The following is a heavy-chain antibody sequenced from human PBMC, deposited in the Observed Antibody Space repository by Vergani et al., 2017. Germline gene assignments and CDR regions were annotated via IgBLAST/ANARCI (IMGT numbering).Heavy chain of an antibody. J-gene: IGHJ4*02. V-gene: IGHV4-38-2*01. CDR1: GYSISSGYY. CDR3: ARLPYQQAVNN. CDR2: IFRNGST. Sequence: QVQLQESGPGLVKPSETLSLTCSVSGYSISSGYYWGWIRQSPGRGLEWIGNIFRNGSTHYNPSLKSRLTISVDTSKNHFSLKLTSVTAADTAVYYCARLPYQQAVNNWSQGTLVTVSS. D-gene: IGHD2-2*01.